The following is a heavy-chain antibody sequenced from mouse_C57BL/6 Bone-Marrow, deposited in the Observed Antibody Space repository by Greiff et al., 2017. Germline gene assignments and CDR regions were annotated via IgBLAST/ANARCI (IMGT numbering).Heavy chain of an antibody. V-gene: IGHV1-50*01. CDR3: SRDYGRSMDY. D-gene: IGHD1-1*01. Sequence: QVQLQQPGAELVKPGASVKLSCKASGYTFPSYWMQWVKQRPGQGLEWIGEIDPSDSYTNYQQKFKGKATLTVDTSSSTAYMQLSSLASEDSAVYYCSRDYGRSMDYWGQGTTLTVSS. CDR1: GYTFPSYW. J-gene: IGHJ2*01. CDR2: IDPSDSYT.